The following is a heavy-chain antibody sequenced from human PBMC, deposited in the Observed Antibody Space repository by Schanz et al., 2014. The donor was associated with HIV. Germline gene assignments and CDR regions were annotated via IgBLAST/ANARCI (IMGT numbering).Heavy chain of an antibody. CDR2: IWYDGSYK. CDR3: ARSPDWAGTDAFDI. V-gene: IGHV3-33*08. D-gene: IGHD6-19*01. J-gene: IGHJ3*02. CDR1: GFTFSSYG. Sequence: QVQLVESGGGVVQPGRSLRLSCAASGFTFSSYGMHWVRQAPGKGLEWVAVIWYDGSYKYYADSVKGRFTISRDNPKNTLYLQMNSLRAEDTAIYYCARSPDWAGTDAFDIWGQGTMVTVSS.